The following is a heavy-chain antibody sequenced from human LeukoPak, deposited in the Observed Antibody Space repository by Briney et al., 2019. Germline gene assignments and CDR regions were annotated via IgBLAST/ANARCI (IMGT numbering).Heavy chain of an antibody. CDR2: IIPIFGTA. Sequence: ASVKVSCKASGGTFSSYAISWVRQAPGQGLEWMGGIIPIFGTANYAQKLQGRVTMTTDTSTSTAYMELRSLRSDDTAVYYCARDGATLGVVTAYYYYYYGMDVWGQGTTVTVSS. V-gene: IGHV1-69*05. CDR3: ARDGATLGVVTAYYYYYYGMDV. D-gene: IGHD3-3*01. CDR1: GGTFSSYA. J-gene: IGHJ6*02.